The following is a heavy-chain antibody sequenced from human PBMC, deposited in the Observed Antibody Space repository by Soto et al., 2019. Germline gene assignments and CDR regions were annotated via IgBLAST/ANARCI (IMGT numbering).Heavy chain of an antibody. CDR3: ERSFGWYAFDQ. J-gene: IGHJ4*03. D-gene: IGHD6-19*01. V-gene: IGHV4-4*01. Sequence: QMQLLEYGPGLVKPSETLSLTCAVSSASIDNNWNWVRQPPGKGLEWIGEIHQSGISYKNPSLKSRVTMSVAKSKNQFFLSLSSVTAADTVVYCCERSFGWYAFDQCGHVTVVTVSS. CDR2: IHQSGIS. CDR1: SASIDNNW.